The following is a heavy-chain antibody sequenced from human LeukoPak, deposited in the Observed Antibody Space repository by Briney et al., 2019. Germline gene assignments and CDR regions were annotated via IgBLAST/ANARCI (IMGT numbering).Heavy chain of an antibody. J-gene: IGHJ4*02. V-gene: IGHV3-9*01. CDR1: GFTFDGYA. D-gene: IGHD6-19*01. Sequence: GGSLRLSCAASGFTFDGYAMHWVRQAPGKGLEWVSGISWNSGSIGYADSVKGRFTISRDNAKNSLYLQMNSLRAEDTALYYCAKGSIAVAGKLDYWGQGTLVTVSS. CDR2: ISWNSGSI. CDR3: AKGSIAVAGKLDY.